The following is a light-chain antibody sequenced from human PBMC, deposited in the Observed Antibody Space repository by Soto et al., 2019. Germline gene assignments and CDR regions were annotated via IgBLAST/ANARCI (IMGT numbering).Light chain of an antibody. CDR3: CSYAGSTTLV. CDR2: EVN. V-gene: IGLV2-23*02. CDR1: SSDVGSYNL. Sequence: QSALTQPASVSGSPGQSITISCTGTSSDVGSYNLASWYQQHPGKAPKLMIYEVNKRPSGVSSRFSGSKSGNTASLTISGLQADDEADYYCCSYAGSTTLVFGGGTKLTVL. J-gene: IGLJ2*01.